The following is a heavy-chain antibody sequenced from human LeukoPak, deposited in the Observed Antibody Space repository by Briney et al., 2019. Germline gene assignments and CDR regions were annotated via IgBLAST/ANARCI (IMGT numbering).Heavy chain of an antibody. Sequence: GGSLRLSCAASGFTFSSYSMNWVRQAPGKGLEWASYISSSSSTIYYADSVKGRFTISRDNAKNSLYLEMNSLRDEDTAVYYCARGRSRYRYFDYWGQGTLVTVSS. D-gene: IGHD5-12*01. CDR3: ARGRSRYRYFDY. J-gene: IGHJ4*02. CDR1: GFTFSSYS. V-gene: IGHV3-48*02. CDR2: ISSSSSTI.